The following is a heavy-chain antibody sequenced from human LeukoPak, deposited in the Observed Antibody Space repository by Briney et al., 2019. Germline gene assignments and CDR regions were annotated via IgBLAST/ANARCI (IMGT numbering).Heavy chain of an antibody. Sequence: GGSLRLSYAVSGFPFSRYGMHWVRQAPAKGLEWVAVIWLDGSNKYYADSVKGRFTISRDNYENTLYLHMKRLISQDTGFYHCAKEKMHDTMLRGRDLYEYWGQGTLVTVSS. D-gene: IGHD3-10*01. V-gene: IGHV3-33*03. CDR1: GFPFSRYG. J-gene: IGHJ4*02. CDR3: AKEKMHDTMLRGRDLYEY. CDR2: IWLDGSNK.